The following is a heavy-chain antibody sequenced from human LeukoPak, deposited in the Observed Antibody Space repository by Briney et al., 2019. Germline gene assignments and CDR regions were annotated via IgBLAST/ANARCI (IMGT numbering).Heavy chain of an antibody. V-gene: IGHV3-74*01. CDR1: GFTFSSYA. Sequence: GGSLRLSCAASGFTFSSYAMHWVRQAPGKGLVWVSRINSDGSSTSYADSVKGRFTISRDNAKNTLYLQMNSLRDEDTAVYYCARAQWLDSFDYWGQGTLVTVSS. CDR3: ARAQWLDSFDY. D-gene: IGHD6-19*01. J-gene: IGHJ4*02. CDR2: INSDGSST.